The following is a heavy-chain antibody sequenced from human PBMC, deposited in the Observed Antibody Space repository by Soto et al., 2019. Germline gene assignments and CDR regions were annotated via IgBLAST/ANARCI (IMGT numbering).Heavy chain of an antibody. D-gene: IGHD6-13*01. J-gene: IGHJ6*04. Sequence: QLQLQESGPGLVKPSETLSLSCTVSGGSITSSFYWGWIRQPPGKGLEWIGSIYGTGNTYYNPSRKGRVTVSADTSKNQFSLNLISVTAADTAVYYCRSSSRYRTDVWGKGATVTVSS. CDR1: GGSITSSFY. CDR2: IYGTGNT. V-gene: IGHV4-39*01. CDR3: RSSSRYRTDV.